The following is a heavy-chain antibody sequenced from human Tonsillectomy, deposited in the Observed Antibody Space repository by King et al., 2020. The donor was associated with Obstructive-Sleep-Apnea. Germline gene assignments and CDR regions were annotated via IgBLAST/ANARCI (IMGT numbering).Heavy chain of an antibody. Sequence: QLVQSGAEVKKPGASVTVSCKASGYSFTSYDIIWVRQATGQGLEWMGWMNPSSGHTVYAQKFQGGVTMTRNTSITTAYMEVGSLRSDDTAVYFCARRLGNSCDFWGQGTLVTVSS. V-gene: IGHV1-8*01. CDR3: ARRLGNSCDF. CDR1: GYSFTSYD. J-gene: IGHJ4*02. CDR2: MNPSSGHT. D-gene: IGHD5-18*01.